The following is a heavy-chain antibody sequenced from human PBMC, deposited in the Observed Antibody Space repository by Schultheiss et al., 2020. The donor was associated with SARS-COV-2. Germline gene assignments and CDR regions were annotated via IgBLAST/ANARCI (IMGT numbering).Heavy chain of an antibody. CDR2: ISSSGYII. CDR3: ARDHISKAVAGTGHDY. J-gene: IGHJ4*02. Sequence: GGSLRLSCAASGFTLSTYEANWVRQAPGKGLEWISYISSSGYIIYYADSVKGRFAISRDNAKNALYLQMSSLRAEDTAVYYCARDHISKAVAGTGHDYWGQGTLVTVSS. CDR1: GFTLSTYE. V-gene: IGHV3-48*03. D-gene: IGHD6-19*01.